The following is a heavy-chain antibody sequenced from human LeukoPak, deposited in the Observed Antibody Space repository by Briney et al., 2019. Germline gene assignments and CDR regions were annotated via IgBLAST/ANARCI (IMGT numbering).Heavy chain of an antibody. CDR1: GFTFSSYA. D-gene: IGHD3-10*01. CDR2: ISVGGGST. J-gene: IGHJ4*02. V-gene: IGHV3-23*01. Sequence: GESLKISCAASGFTFSSYAMSWVRQAPGKGLEWVSGISVGGGSTYYADSVKGRFTISRDNSKNTLYLQMNSLRAEDTAVYYCTKLPDYYGSGSQENWGQGTLVTVSS. CDR3: TKLPDYYGSGSQEN.